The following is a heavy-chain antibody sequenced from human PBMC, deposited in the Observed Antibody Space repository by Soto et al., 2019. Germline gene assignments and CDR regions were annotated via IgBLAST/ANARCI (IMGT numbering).Heavy chain of an antibody. CDR1: GFTFSSYA. J-gene: IGHJ6*02. D-gene: IGHD6-13*01. V-gene: IGHV3-23*01. Sequence: EVQLLESGGGLVQPGGSLRLSCAASGFTFSSYAMSWVRQAPGKGLEWVSAISGSGGSTYYADSVKGRFTISRDNSKNTLYRQMNSLRAEDTAVYYCAKVGYSSSSFGMDVWGQGTTVTVSS. CDR3: AKVGYSSSSFGMDV. CDR2: ISGSGGST.